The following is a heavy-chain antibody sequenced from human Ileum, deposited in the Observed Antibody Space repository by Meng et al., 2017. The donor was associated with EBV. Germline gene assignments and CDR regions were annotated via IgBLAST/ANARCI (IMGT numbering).Heavy chain of an antibody. J-gene: IGHJ4*02. CDR3: VSYAVGAGGIGY. CDR1: GVSIRTGYLH. Sequence: RQESGSGLGNPSQTLSLSCAVCGVSIRTGYLHWSWIRQPPGKGLEWIGHSGSTSYNPSLRVRVTISVDTSKNQFSLKVDSATAGDTAVYYCVSYAVGAGGIGYWGQGILVTVSS. D-gene: IGHD1-26*01. V-gene: IGHV4-30-4*01. CDR2: HSGST.